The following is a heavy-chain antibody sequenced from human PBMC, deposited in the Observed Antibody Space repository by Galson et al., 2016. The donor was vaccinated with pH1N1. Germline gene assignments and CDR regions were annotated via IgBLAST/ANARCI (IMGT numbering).Heavy chain of an antibody. D-gene: IGHD5-18*01. CDR1: GGTFSSYA. V-gene: IGHV1-69*13. Sequence: SVKVSCKASGGTFSSYAVSWVRQAPGQGLEWVGGIIGMFGTTTYAQKLQGRVTITAEELTSSSYMELTSLTSEDTALYYSARSRGYSYGSYYFDNWGQGTLVTVSS. CDR3: ARSRGYSYGSYYFDN. CDR2: IIGMFGTT. J-gene: IGHJ4*02.